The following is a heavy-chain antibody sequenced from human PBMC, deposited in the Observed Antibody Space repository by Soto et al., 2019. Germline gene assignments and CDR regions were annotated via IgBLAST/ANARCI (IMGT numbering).Heavy chain of an antibody. CDR3: AKELTLNWFDP. D-gene: IGHD3-16*01. Sequence: SGGSLRLSCVGSGFTFSTYWMNWVRQAPGMGLEWVANINPDGDVGMYVDSVKGRFTTSRDNARNSLYLQMNSLTAEDTAVYYCAKELTLNWFDPWGQGTLVTVSS. V-gene: IGHV3-7*03. CDR2: INPDGDVG. CDR1: GFTFSTYW. J-gene: IGHJ5*02.